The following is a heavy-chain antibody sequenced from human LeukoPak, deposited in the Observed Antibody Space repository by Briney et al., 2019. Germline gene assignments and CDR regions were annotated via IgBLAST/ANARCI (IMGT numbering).Heavy chain of an antibody. V-gene: IGHV4-34*01. D-gene: IGHD6-13*01. Sequence: PGGSLRLSCAASGFTFSDYYMSWIRQPPGKGLEWIGEINHSGCTNYNPSLKSRVTISVDTSKNQFSLKLSSVTAADTAVYYCASSPPSYSSSWYFHYYYYMDVWGKGTTVTVSS. J-gene: IGHJ6*03. CDR3: ASSPPSYSSSWYFHYYYYMDV. CDR2: INHSGCT. CDR1: GFTFSDYY.